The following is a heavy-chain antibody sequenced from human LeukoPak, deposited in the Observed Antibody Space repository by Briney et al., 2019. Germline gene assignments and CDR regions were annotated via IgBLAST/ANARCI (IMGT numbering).Heavy chain of an antibody. CDR1: GFTFSSYS. CDR3: ARGYYDFWSGKFDY. D-gene: IGHD3-3*01. Sequence: GGSLRLSCAASGFTFSSYSMNWVRQAPGKGLEWVANIKQDGSEKYYVDSVKGRFTISRDNAKNSLYLQMNSLRAEDTAVYYCARGYYDFWSGKFDYWGQGTLVTVSS. J-gene: IGHJ4*02. V-gene: IGHV3-7*01. CDR2: IKQDGSEK.